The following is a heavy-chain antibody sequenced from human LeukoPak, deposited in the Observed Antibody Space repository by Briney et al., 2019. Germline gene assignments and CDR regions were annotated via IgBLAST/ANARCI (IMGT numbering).Heavy chain of an antibody. CDR2: IYSSGST. CDR3: ARVFDSGSQAYFYYMDV. CDR1: GGSLRGYY. D-gene: IGHD3-10*01. V-gene: IGHV4-59*01. Sequence: SETLSLTCNVSGGSLRGYYWSWIRQPPGKGLEWIGYIYSSGSTNYNPSLKSRVTMSVDTSKNQFSLTVSSVTAADTAVYYCARVFDSGSQAYFYYMDVWGKGTTVTIFS. J-gene: IGHJ6*03.